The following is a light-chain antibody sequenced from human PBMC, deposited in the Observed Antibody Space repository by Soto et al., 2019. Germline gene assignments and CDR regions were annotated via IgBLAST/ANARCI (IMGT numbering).Light chain of an antibody. J-gene: IGLJ1*01. Sequence: QSALTQPASVSGSPGQSITISCTGTSSDVGSYNLVSWYQQHPGKAPKLMIYEVSKRPSGVSNRFSGSKSGNTASLTISGLQAEDQADSYCGSYAGSITYGFGTGTKLTVL. CDR2: EVS. CDR3: GSYAGSITYG. V-gene: IGLV2-23*02. CDR1: SSDVGSYNL.